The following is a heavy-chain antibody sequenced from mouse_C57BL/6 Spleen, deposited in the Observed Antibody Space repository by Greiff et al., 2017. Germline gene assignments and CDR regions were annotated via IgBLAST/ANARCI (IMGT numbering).Heavy chain of an antibody. J-gene: IGHJ3*01. V-gene: IGHV1-69*01. CDR1: GYTFTSYW. CDR2: IDPSDSYT. CDR3: ARGDYGSSPAWFAY. Sequence: QVQLQQPGAELVMPGASVKLSCKASGYTFTSYWMHWVKQRPGQGLEWIGEIDPSDSYTNYNQKFKGKSTLTVDKSSSTAYMQLSSLTSEASAVYYCARGDYGSSPAWFAYWGQGTLVTVSA. D-gene: IGHD1-1*01.